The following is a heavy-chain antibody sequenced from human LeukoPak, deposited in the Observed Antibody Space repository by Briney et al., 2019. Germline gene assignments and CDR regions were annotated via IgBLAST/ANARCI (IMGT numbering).Heavy chain of an antibody. J-gene: IGHJ6*02. D-gene: IGHD1-26*01. CDR3: ARGTLSGAQVPYKYSMDV. CDR1: GGTFSSYA. CDR2: IIPILGIA. V-gene: IGHV1-69*04. Sequence: SVKVSCKASGGTFSSYAISWVRQAPGQGLEWMGRIIPILGIANYAQKFQGRVTITADKSTSTAYMELSSLRSEDTAVYYCARGTLSGAQVPYKYSMDVWGQGTTVTVSS.